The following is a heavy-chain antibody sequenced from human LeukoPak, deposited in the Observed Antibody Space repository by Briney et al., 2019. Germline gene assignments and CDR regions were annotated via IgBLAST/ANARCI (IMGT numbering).Heavy chain of an antibody. CDR2: INHSGST. J-gene: IGHJ6*03. CDR3: ARRGISQGYYMDV. Sequence: SETLSLTCAVYAGSFSGYYWSWIRQPPEKGLEWVGEINHSGSTNYNPSLKSRVTISVDTSKNQFSLKLSSVTAADTAVFYCARRGISQGYYMDVWGKGTTVTISS. V-gene: IGHV4-34*01. D-gene: IGHD6-13*01. CDR1: AGSFSGYY.